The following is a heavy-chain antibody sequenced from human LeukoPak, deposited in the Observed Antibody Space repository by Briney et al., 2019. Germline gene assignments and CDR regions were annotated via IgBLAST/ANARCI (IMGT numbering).Heavy chain of an antibody. Sequence: SETLSLTCTVSGGSISSYYWSWIRQPPGKGLEWIGYNYYSGSTNYNPSLKSRVTISVDTSKNQFSLKLSSVTAADTAVYYCARTYSSGWSPSDYWGQGTLVTVSS. CDR1: GGSISSYY. D-gene: IGHD6-19*01. J-gene: IGHJ4*02. CDR3: ARTYSSGWSPSDY. V-gene: IGHV4-59*08. CDR2: NYYSGST.